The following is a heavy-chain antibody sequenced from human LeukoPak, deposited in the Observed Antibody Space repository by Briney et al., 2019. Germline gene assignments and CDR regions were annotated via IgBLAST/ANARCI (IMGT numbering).Heavy chain of an antibody. CDR1: GFTFGSYA. CDR2: ISGSGGST. J-gene: IGHJ4*02. Sequence: PGGSLRLSCAASGFTFGSYAMSWVRQAPGKGLEWVSAISGSGGSTYYADSVKGRFTISRDNSKNTLYLQMNSLRAEDTAVYYCAMFVPAAGLHFDYWGQGTLVTVSS. CDR3: AMFVPAAGLHFDY. V-gene: IGHV3-23*01. D-gene: IGHD2-2*01.